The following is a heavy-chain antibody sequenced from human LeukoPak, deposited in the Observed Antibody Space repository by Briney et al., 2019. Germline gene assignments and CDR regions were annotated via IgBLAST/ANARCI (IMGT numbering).Heavy chain of an antibody. V-gene: IGHV3-21*01. CDR1: GFTFSSYK. CDR2: ITTSSTYT. CDR3: ARKGYSSGWYTPNWYFAL. J-gene: IGHJ2*01. Sequence: GGSLRLSCAAAGFTFSSYKMNWVRQAPGKGLEWVSSITTSSTYTFYADSVKGRFTISRDNAKKSLYLQMNSLRVEDTAVYYCARKGYSSGWYTPNWYFALWGRGTLVTVSS. D-gene: IGHD6-19*01.